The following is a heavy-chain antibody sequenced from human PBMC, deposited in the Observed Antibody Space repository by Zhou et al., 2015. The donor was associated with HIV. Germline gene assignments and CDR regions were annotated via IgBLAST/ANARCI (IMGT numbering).Heavy chain of an antibody. D-gene: IGHD1-1*01. CDR3: AKDRTGPGDDAFDI. CDR2: ISYDGYIK. J-gene: IGHJ3*02. Sequence: QVQLVESGGGVVQPGRSLRLSCAASGFTFSNYGMHWVRQAPGKGLEWVALISYDGYIKYYVDSVEGRFTISRDNSNNTLYLQMNSLRAEDTAVYFCAKDRTGPGDDAFDIWGQGTMVTVSS. CDR1: GFTFSNYG. V-gene: IGHV3-30*18.